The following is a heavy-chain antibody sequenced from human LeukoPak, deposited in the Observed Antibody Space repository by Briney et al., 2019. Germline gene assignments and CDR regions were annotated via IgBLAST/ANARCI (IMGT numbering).Heavy chain of an antibody. CDR1: GFIFTDYW. CDR3: AKDKGLKRYCSSTSCSHAFDI. CDR2: ISGDGRAT. D-gene: IGHD2-2*01. J-gene: IGHJ3*02. V-gene: IGHV3-74*01. Sequence: GGSLRLSCAASGFIFTDYWMHWVRQGPGKELRWVARISGDGRATTYADSVKGRFTIARDNAMSTAFLQVKSLRAEDTAVYYCAKDKGLKRYCSSTSCSHAFDIWGQGPMVTVSS.